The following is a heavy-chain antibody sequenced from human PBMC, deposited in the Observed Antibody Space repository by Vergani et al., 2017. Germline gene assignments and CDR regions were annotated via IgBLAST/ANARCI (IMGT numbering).Heavy chain of an antibody. CDR3: ARSAPLMTPVSLDI. D-gene: IGHD3-16*01. CDR2: ISYDGSNK. Sequence: QVQLVESGGGVVQPGRSLRLSCAASGFTFSSYAMHWVRQAPGKGLEWVAVISYDGSNKYYADSVKGRFTISRDNSKNTLYLQMNSLRAEDTAVYYCARSAPLMTPVSLDIWGQGTMVTVSS. CDR1: GFTFSSYA. J-gene: IGHJ3*02. V-gene: IGHV3-30-3*01.